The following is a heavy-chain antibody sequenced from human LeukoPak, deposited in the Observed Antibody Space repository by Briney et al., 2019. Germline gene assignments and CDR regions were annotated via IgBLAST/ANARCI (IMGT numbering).Heavy chain of an antibody. CDR3: ARHITDYGDSNFDY. J-gene: IGHJ4*02. CDR1: GGSISRSY. Sequence: SETLSPTCTVSGGSISRSYWSWIRQPPGMGLEWLGYIYYRGSTNYNPSLKSRVTISVDTSKNRISLRLSSVTAADTAVYYCARHITDYGDSNFDYWGQGTLVTVSS. V-gene: IGHV4-59*08. D-gene: IGHD4-17*01. CDR2: IYYRGST.